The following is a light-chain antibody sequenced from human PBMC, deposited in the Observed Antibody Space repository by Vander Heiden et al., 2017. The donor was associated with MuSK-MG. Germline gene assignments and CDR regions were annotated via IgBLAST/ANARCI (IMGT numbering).Light chain of an antibody. CDR3: HSSSYT. J-gene: IGKJ2*01. V-gene: IGKV3-20*01. CDR2: DAA. Sequence: EIVLTQSPGTLSLSPGERVTISCKASQSDSGRYLAGYQQRPGQAPRLLIHDAATRATGVTDRVSGSVSGTDFTRTISRLEPEDFAGEDGHSSSYTFGQGTKIXIK. CDR1: QSDSGRY.